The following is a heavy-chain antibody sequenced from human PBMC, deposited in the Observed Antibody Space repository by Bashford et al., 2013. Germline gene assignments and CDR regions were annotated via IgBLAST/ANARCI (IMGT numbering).Heavy chain of an antibody. J-gene: IGHJ4*02. CDR1: GFTFSAFE. CDR3: ARVRNSDLGLDL. Sequence: GGSLRLSCAASGFTFSAFEMNWVRQAPGKGLEWLSYISSRGGSIYYADSVRGRFTVSRDNAKNSLSLQMDSLRAEDTAIYYCARVRNSDLGLDLWGQGTLVTVSS. V-gene: IGHV3-48*03. CDR2: ISSRGGSI. D-gene: IGHD1-26*01.